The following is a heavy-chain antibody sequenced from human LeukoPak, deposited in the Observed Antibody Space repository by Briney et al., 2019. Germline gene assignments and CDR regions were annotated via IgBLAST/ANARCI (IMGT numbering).Heavy chain of an antibody. D-gene: IGHD2-2*01. V-gene: IGHV4-39*07. CDR3: ARASVVVPAANFYYYYYYMDV. J-gene: IGHJ6*03. Sequence: SETLSLTCTVSGGSVSSGSYYWGWIRQPPGKGLEWIGNIYYSGSTYYNPSLKSRVTISVETSKNQFSLKLSSVTAADTAVYYCARASVVVPAANFYYYYYYMDVWGKGTTVTISS. CDR2: IYYSGST. CDR1: GGSVSSGSYY.